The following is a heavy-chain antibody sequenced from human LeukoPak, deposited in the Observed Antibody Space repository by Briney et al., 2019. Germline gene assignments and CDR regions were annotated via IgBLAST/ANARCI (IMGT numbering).Heavy chain of an antibody. J-gene: IGHJ1*01. CDR3: AKFSPYGGNSY. Sequence: AGGSLRLSCAASEFTGFTFSGSAMSWVRQALGKGLEWVSAISGSGAATFYADSVKGRFTISRDNSKNTLYLQMNSLKVEDTALYYCAKFSPYGGNSYWGQGTLVTVSS. V-gene: IGHV3-23*01. CDR2: ISGSGAAT. CDR1: EFTGFTFSGSA. D-gene: IGHD4-23*01.